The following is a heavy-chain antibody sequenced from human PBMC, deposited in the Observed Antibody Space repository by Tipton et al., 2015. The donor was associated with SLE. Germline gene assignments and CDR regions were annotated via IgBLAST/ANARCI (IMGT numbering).Heavy chain of an antibody. Sequence: TLSLTCAVYGGSLSDYYWSWIRQPPRQGLEWIGEINYSGNTNYSPPLKSRVTISVDTSKNQFSLKLNSLTAADTAVYYCAGHGRPMGSSLSADAFDIWGQGTMVIVSS. CDR3: AGHGRPMGSSLSADAFDI. J-gene: IGHJ3*02. V-gene: IGHV4-34*01. D-gene: IGHD6-13*01. CDR2: INYSGNT. CDR1: GGSLSDYY.